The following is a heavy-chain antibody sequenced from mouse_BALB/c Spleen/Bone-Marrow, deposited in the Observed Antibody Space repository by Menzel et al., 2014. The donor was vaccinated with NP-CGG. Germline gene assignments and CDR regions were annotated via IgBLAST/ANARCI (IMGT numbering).Heavy chain of an antibody. Sequence: EVNLVESGGGLVQPGDSLRLSCATSGFTFSDFYMEWVRQPPGKRLGWIAASRNKAKYYTTEYSASVKGRFIVSRDTSQSVLYLQMNALRAEDTAIYYCARDVGYGNYFVYWGQGTLVTVPA. CDR2: SRNKAKYYTT. V-gene: IGHV7-1*02. CDR3: ARDVGYGNYFVY. CDR1: GFTFSDFY. D-gene: IGHD2-10*02. J-gene: IGHJ3*01.